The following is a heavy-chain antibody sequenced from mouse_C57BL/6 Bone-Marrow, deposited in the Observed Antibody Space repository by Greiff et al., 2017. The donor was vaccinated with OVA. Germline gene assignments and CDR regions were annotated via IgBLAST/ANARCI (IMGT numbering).Heavy chain of an antibody. V-gene: IGHV5-6*01. D-gene: IGHD1-1*01. J-gene: IGHJ1*03. CDR3: ARQRFTTVVARDWYFDV. CDR2: ISSGGGYT. Sequence: EVKVVESGGDLVKPGGSLKLSCAASGFTFSSYGMSWVRQTPDKRLEWVATISSGGGYTYYPDSVKGRFTISRDNAKNTLYLQMSSLKSEDTAMYYCARQRFTTVVARDWYFDVWGTGTTVTVSS. CDR1: GFTFSSYG.